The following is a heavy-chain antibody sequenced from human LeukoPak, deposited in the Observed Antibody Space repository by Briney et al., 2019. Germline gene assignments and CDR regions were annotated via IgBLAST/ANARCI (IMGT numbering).Heavy chain of an antibody. J-gene: IGHJ4*02. CDR2: ITTSGTT. CDR3: ARDHGSGWYDY. Sequence: SETLSLTCTVSGGSISSYYWIWIRQPAGKGLEWIGRITTSGTTNYNPSLKSRVTMSVDTSKNQYSLKLSSVTAADTAVYYCARDHGSGWYDYWGQGTLVTVSS. D-gene: IGHD6-19*01. CDR1: GGSISSYY. V-gene: IGHV4-4*07.